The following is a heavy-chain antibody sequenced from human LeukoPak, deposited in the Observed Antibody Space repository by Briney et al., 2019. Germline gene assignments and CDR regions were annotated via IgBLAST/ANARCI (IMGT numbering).Heavy chain of an antibody. D-gene: IGHD3-16*02. Sequence: SETLSLTCAVYGGSFSGYYWSWIRQHPGKGLEWIGYIYYSGSTYYNPSLKSRVTISVDTSKNQFSLKLSSVTAADTAVYYCARALYDYVWGSYRSIYYFDYWGQGTLVTVSS. CDR2: IYYSGST. CDR3: ARALYDYVWGSYRSIYYFDY. J-gene: IGHJ4*02. V-gene: IGHV4-31*11. CDR1: GGSFSGYY.